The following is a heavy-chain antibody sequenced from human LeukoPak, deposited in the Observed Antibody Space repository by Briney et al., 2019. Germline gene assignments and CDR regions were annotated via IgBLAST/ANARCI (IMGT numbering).Heavy chain of an antibody. CDR3: ARRERLGYSYGRGTLDI. J-gene: IGHJ3*02. V-gene: IGHV3-64*04. CDR2: ISSIGGST. CDR1: GFTFSSYA. D-gene: IGHD5-18*01. Sequence: GGSLRLSCSASGFTFSSYAMHWVRQAPGKGLEYVSAISSIGGSTYYADSVKGRFTISRDNSRNTLYLQMNSLRVEDTAVYYCARRERLGYSYGRGTLDIWGQGTMVTVSS.